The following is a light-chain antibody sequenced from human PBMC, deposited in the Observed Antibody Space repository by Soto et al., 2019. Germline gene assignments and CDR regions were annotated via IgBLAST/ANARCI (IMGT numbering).Light chain of an antibody. V-gene: IGKV3-15*01. CDR2: HAS. CDR3: QQYNNSPLT. J-gene: IGKJ4*01. Sequence: EIVMTQSPATLSVSPGERATLSCRASQSLYNNLAWYQQIPGQAPRLLIYHASTRATGISARFSGSGSGTEFTLPISSLQSEDFAVYYCQQYNNSPLTFGGGTKVEIK. CDR1: QSLYNN.